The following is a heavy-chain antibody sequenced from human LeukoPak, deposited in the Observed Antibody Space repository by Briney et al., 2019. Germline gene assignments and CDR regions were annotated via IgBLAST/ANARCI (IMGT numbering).Heavy chain of an antibody. CDR3: ARGYSSSWYWFDP. Sequence: SETLSLTCTVSGVSISSYHWSWIRQPPGKGLESIGYIYYSGSTNYNPSLKSRVTISVDTSKNQFSLKLSSVTAADTAVYYCARGYSSSWYWFDPWGQGTLVTVSS. J-gene: IGHJ5*02. CDR1: GVSISSYH. CDR2: IYYSGST. V-gene: IGHV4-59*08. D-gene: IGHD6-13*01.